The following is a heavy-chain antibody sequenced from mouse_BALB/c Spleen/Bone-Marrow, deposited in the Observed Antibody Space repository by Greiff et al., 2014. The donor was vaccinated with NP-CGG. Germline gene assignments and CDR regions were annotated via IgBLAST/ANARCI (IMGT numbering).Heavy chain of an antibody. D-gene: IGHD3-3*01. J-gene: IGHJ4*01. CDR1: GFTFSSFG. CDR3: TRSGTLGSMDY. V-gene: IGHV5-17*02. CDR2: ISSGSSTI. Sequence: EVKLVESGGGLVQPGGSRKLSCAASGFTFSSFGMHWVRQAPEKGLEWVAYISSGSSTIYYADTMKGRFTISRDNPKSTLFLQMASLRSEDTAMYYCTRSGTLGSMDYWGQGTSVTVSS.